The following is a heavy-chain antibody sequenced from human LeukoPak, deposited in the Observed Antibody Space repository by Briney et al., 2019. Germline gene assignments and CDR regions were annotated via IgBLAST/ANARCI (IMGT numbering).Heavy chain of an antibody. Sequence: GASVKVSCKASGYTFTSYDINWVRQATGQGLEWMGWMNPNSGNTGYAQKFQGRVTITRNTSISTAYMELRSLRSEDTAVYYCARGTYCSSTSCPRRYNWFDPWGQGTLVTVSS. CDR1: GYTFTSYD. CDR2: MNPNSGNT. J-gene: IGHJ5*02. V-gene: IGHV1-8*03. D-gene: IGHD2-2*01. CDR3: ARGTYCSSTSCPRRYNWFDP.